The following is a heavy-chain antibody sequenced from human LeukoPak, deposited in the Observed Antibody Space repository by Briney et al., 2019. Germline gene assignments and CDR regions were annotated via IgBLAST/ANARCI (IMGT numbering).Heavy chain of an antibody. J-gene: IGHJ6*04. V-gene: IGHV1-2*04. D-gene: IGHD5-12*01. CDR3: ARGGGYGRVEQDYYYGMDV. Sequence: ASVKVSCKASGYTLTGYYMHWVRQAPGQGLEWMGWINPNSGGTNYAQKFQGWVTMTRDTSISTAYMELSRLRSDDTAVSYCARGGGYGRVEQDYYYGMDVWGKGTTVTVSS. CDR1: GYTLTGYY. CDR2: INPNSGGT.